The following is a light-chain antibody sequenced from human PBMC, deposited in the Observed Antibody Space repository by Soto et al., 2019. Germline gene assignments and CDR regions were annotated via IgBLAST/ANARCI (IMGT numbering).Light chain of an antibody. CDR3: QQYDIWPPYT. CDR1: QNIRSS. J-gene: IGKJ2*01. CDR2: DAS. V-gene: IGKV3-15*01. Sequence: EVVMTQAPASLAASPGERRTHSCRVSQNIRSSLAWYQQRPGQAPRLLIYDASTRATGIPPRFSGGGSGTEFTVTISSLQSEDFAIYYCQQYDIWPPYTFGQGTKVDI.